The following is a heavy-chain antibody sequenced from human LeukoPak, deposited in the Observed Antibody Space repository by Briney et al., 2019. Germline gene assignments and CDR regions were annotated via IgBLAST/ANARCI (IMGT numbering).Heavy chain of an antibody. D-gene: IGHD1-26*01. Sequence: PGGSLRLSCAASGLCISNFWMSWVRQAPGKGLEGVAHIKEDGSEKRYVDSVKGRFTISRDSASLYLQMNRLRAEDTAVYYCARAPRGGYSGSYLDYWGQGTLVTVSS. CDR2: IKEDGSEK. CDR1: GLCISNFW. J-gene: IGHJ4*02. CDR3: ARAPRGGYSGSYLDY. V-gene: IGHV3-7*01.